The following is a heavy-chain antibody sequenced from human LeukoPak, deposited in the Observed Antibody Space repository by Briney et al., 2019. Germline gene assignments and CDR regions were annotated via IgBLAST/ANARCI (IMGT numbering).Heavy chain of an antibody. J-gene: IGHJ6*03. CDR2: INPSGGST. CDR3: ARDGWERSCYYYYMDV. D-gene: IGHD1-26*01. CDR1: GYTFTSYY. V-gene: IGHV1-46*01. Sequence: ASVKVSCKASGYTFTSYYMHWVRQAPGQGLERMGIINPSGGSTSYAQKFQGRVTMTRDMSTSTVYMELSSLRSEDTAVYYCARDGWERSCYYYYMDVWGKGTTVTVSS.